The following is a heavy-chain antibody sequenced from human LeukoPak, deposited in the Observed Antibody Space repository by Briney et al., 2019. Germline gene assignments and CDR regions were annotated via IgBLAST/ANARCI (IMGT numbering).Heavy chain of an antibody. CDR2: INHSGST. D-gene: IGHD6-13*01. J-gene: IGHJ4*02. Sequence: SETLSLTCAVYGGSFSGYYWSWIRQPPGKGREWIGEINHSGSTNYNPSLKSRVTISVDTSKNQFSLKLSSVTAADTAVYYCARLVPNSSSPARSFDYWGQGTLVTVSS. V-gene: IGHV4-34*01. CDR3: ARLVPNSSSPARSFDY. CDR1: GGSFSGYY.